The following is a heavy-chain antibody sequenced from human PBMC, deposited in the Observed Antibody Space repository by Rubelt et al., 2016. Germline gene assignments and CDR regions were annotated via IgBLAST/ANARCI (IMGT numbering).Heavy chain of an antibody. CDR3: ARGARCLHPDFRV. CDR2: INTNTGNP. CDR1: GYTFTTYP. D-gene: IGHD5/OR15-5a*01. J-gene: IGHJ4*02. V-gene: IGHV7-4-1*02. Sequence: QVQLVQSGSELKKPRASVKVSCKASGYTFTTYPMNWVRQAPGQGLEWMGWINTNTGNPTYAHGFTGRFVFSLDTSVSTAYLQISSLKAEDTAFYYCARGARCLHPDFRVWGQGTLVTVSS.